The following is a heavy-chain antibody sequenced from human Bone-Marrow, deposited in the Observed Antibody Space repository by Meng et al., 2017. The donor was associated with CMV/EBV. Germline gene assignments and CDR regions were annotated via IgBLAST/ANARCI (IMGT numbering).Heavy chain of an antibody. Sequence: SEPLSLTCAVYGGSFSGYYWSWIRQPPGKGLEWIGEINHSGSTNYNPSLKSRVTISVDTSKNQFSLKLSSVTAADTAVYYCARDSYYDFWSGYYTPGYYGMDVWGQGTTVTVSS. CDR3: ARDSYYDFWSGYYTPGYYGMDV. D-gene: IGHD3-3*01. CDR2: INHSGST. CDR1: GGSFSGYY. J-gene: IGHJ6*02. V-gene: IGHV4-34*01.